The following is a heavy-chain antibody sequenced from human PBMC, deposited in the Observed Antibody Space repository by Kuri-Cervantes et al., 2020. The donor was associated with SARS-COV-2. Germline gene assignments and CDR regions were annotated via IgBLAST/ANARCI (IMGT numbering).Heavy chain of an antibody. CDR1: GFTFSSYS. CDR2: ISSSSSYK. J-gene: IGHJ4*02. V-gene: IGHV3-21*01. Sequence: LTCAAAGFTFSSYSMNWVRQAPGKGLEWVSSISSSSSYKYYADSVKGRFTISKDNAKNSLYLQMNSLRAEDTAVYYCARDSSGYYRLDYWGQGTLVTVAS. CDR3: ARDSSGYYRLDY. D-gene: IGHD3-22*01.